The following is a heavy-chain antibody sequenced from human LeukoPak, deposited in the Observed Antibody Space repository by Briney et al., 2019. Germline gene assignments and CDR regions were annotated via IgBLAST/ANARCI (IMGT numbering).Heavy chain of an antibody. CDR3: ARGDYNDGAGYLDH. Sequence: SETLSPTCTVSGGSIFSGDYYWNWIRQPPGKGLEWIGYIYYNGITYYNPSLESRVTISVDTSKNQFSLKLSSVTAADTAVYYCARGDYNDGAGYLDHWGQGTLVPVSS. J-gene: IGHJ5*02. CDR2: IYYNGIT. D-gene: IGHD3-22*01. V-gene: IGHV4-30-4*01. CDR1: GGSIFSGDYY.